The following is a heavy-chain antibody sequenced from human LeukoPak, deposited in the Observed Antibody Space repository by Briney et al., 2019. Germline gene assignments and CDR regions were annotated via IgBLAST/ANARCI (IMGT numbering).Heavy chain of an antibody. CDR2: ISYDGSNK. CDR1: GFTFSSYA. Sequence: GRSLRLSCAASGFTFSSYAMHWVRQAPGKGLEWVAVISYDGSNKYYADSVKGRFTISRDNAKNSLYLQMNSLRAEDTAAYYCARGQVVGATFGMDVWGKGTTVTVSS. D-gene: IGHD1-26*01. V-gene: IGHV3-30-3*01. CDR3: ARGQVVGATFGMDV. J-gene: IGHJ6*04.